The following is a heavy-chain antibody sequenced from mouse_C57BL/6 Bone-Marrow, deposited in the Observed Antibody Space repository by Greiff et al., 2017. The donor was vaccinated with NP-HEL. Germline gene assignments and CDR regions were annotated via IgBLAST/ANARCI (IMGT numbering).Heavy chain of an antibody. J-gene: IGHJ2*01. CDR2: IDPNSGGT. CDR3: ARDHYGSSGSCFDY. V-gene: IGHV1-72*01. D-gene: IGHD1-1*01. CDR1: GYTFTSYW. Sequence: QVQLQQSGAELVKPGASVKLSCKASGYTFTSYWMHWVKQRPGRGLEWIGGIDPNSGGTKYNEKFKSKATLTVDKPSSTAYMQLSSLTSEDSAVYYCARDHYGSSGSCFDYWGQGTTLTVSS.